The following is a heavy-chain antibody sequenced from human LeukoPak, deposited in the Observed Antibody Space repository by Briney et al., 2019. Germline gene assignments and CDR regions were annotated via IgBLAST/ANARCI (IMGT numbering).Heavy chain of an antibody. Sequence: SETLSLTCTVSGGSISSYYWSWIRQPPGKGLEWIGYIYYSGSTNYNPSLKSRVTISVDTSKNQFSLKLSSVTAADTAVYYCARDGQQLVFNAFDIWGQGTMVTVSS. J-gene: IGHJ3*02. CDR1: GGSISSYY. CDR2: IYYSGST. D-gene: IGHD6-13*01. CDR3: ARDGQQLVFNAFDI. V-gene: IGHV4-59*12.